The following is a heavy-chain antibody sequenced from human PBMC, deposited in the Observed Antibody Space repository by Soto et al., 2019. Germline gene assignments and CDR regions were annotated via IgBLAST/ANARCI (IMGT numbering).Heavy chain of an antibody. J-gene: IGHJ4*02. D-gene: IGHD4-17*01. V-gene: IGHV3-11*01. CDR3: ARQPPSTVTTFVS. CDR1: GFTFSDSY. Sequence: GGSLRLSCAASGFTFSDSYMSWIRQAPGKGLEWVSYISSSGSTIYYADSVKGRFTISRDNAKNSLYLQMNSLRAEDTAVYYCARQPPSTVTTFVSWGQGTLVTVSS. CDR2: ISSSGSTI.